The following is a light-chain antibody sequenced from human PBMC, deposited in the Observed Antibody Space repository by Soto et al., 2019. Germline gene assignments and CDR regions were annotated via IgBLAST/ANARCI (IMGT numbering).Light chain of an antibody. CDR1: QSVSSY. CDR2: DAS. J-gene: IGKJ5*01. CDR3: QQRSNWPPIT. V-gene: IGKV3-11*01. Sequence: EVVLTQSLATLSLSPGERATLSCRASQSVSSYLAWYQQKPGQAPRLLIYDASNRATGIPARFSGSGSGTDFTLTISSLEPEDFAVYYCQQRSNWPPITFGQATDWRL.